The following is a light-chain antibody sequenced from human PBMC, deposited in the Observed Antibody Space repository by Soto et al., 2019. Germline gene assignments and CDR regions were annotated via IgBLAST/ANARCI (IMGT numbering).Light chain of an antibody. CDR2: DAY. J-gene: IGKJ4*01. CDR1: QSIRSW. V-gene: IGKV1-5*01. Sequence: DIQMTQSPSILSASVGDRVTITCRASQSIRSWLAWYQQKPGKAPKLLIYDAYSLESGVPSRFTRRRSGTEFTLTIAGLQPEDIATYYCQQYASYSPRTFGGGTKVDIK. CDR3: QQYASYSPRT.